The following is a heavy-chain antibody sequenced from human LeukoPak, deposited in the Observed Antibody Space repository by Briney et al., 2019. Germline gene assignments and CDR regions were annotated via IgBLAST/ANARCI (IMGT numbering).Heavy chain of an antibody. D-gene: IGHD3-10*02. V-gene: IGHV3-21*01. J-gene: IGHJ4*02. Sequence: PGGSLRLSCAASGFTFSSYNMNWVRQAPGKGLEWVSSISSSSYIYYSDSVKGRFTISRDNAKNSLYLQMNSLRAEDTAVYYCARAMYADPYYFDSWGQGTLVTVSS. CDR2: ISSSSYI. CDR3: ARAMYADPYYFDS. CDR1: GFTFSSYN.